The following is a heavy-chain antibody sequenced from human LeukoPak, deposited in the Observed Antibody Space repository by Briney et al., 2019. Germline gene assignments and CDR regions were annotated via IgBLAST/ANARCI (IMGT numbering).Heavy chain of an antibody. J-gene: IGHJ4*02. V-gene: IGHV3-11*04. Sequence: PGGSLRLSCAASGFTFSDYYMSWIRQAPGKGLEWVSYISSSGSTIYYADSVKGRFTISRDNAKNSLYLQMNSLRAEYTAVYYCAREAFQEYYFDYWGQGTLVTVSS. CDR1: GFTFSDYY. CDR3: AREAFQEYYFDY. CDR2: ISSSGSTI. D-gene: IGHD3-16*01.